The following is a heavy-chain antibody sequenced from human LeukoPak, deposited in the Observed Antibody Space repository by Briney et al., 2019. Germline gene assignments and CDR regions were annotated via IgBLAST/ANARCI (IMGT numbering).Heavy chain of an antibody. J-gene: IGHJ4*02. CDR3: ARGSGWYIY. Sequence: PSETLSLTCTVSGGSISSYYWSWIRQPPGKGLEWIGCIYYSGSTHYNPSLKSRVTMSVDTSNNQFSLNLSSVTAADTAVYYCARGSGWYIYWGQGTLVTVSS. CDR1: GGSISSYY. CDR2: IYYSGST. D-gene: IGHD6-19*01. V-gene: IGHV4-59*01.